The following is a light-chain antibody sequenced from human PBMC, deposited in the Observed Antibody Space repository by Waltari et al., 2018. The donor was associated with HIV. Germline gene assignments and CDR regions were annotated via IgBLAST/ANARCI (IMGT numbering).Light chain of an antibody. V-gene: IGKV3-11*01. CDR3: QQRSSWPIT. Sequence: EIVLTQSTATLSLSPGERATLSCRASQSVSSFLAWYQQKPGQAPRLLIYDTSKRATGIPARFSGSGSETDFTLTICSLEPEDFAVYYCQQRSSWPITFGQGTRLEIK. CDR1: QSVSSF. J-gene: IGKJ5*01. CDR2: DTS.